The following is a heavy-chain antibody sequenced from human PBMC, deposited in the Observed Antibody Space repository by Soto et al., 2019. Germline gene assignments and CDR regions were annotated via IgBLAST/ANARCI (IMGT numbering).Heavy chain of an antibody. CDR2: IYPGDSDT. V-gene: IGHV5-51*01. CDR3: ARATGIAVAGDYYYYGMDV. Sequence: PGESLKISCKGSGYSFTSYWIGWVRQMPGKGLEWMGIIYPGDSDTRYSPSFQGQVTISADKSISTAYLQWSSLKASDTAMYYCARATGIAVAGDYYYYGMDVWGQGTTVTVS. D-gene: IGHD6-19*01. J-gene: IGHJ6*02. CDR1: GYSFTSYW.